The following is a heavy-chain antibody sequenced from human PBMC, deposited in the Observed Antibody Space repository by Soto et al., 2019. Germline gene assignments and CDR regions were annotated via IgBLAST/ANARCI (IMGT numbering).Heavy chain of an antibody. J-gene: IGHJ4*02. Sequence: SETLSLTCTVSGGSISSGSYSWGWIRQPPGKGLEWIGSIYYSGSTYYNPSLKSRVTISVDTSKNQFSLKLSSVTAADTAVYYCARNHYYGSGTEDYWGQGTLVTVSS. CDR2: IYYSGST. CDR1: GGSISSGSYS. V-gene: IGHV4-39*01. CDR3: ARNHYYGSGTEDY. D-gene: IGHD3-10*01.